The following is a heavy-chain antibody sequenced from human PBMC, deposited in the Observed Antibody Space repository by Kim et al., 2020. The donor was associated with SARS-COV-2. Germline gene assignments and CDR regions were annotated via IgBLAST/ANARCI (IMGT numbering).Heavy chain of an antibody. D-gene: IGHD1-26*01. J-gene: IGHJ3*02. CDR3: ARDRSPIVGATLGAFDI. Sequence: ASVKVSCKASGYTFTGYYMHWVRQAPGQGLEWMGWINPNSGGTNYAQKFQGRVTMTRDTSISTAYMELSRLRSDDTAVYYCARDRSPIVGATLGAFDIWGQGTMVTVSS. V-gene: IGHV1-2*02. CDR2: INPNSGGT. CDR1: GYTFTGYY.